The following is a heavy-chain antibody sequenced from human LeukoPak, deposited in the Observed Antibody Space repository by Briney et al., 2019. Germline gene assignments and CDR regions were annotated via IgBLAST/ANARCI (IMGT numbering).Heavy chain of an antibody. Sequence: GGSLRLSCAASGSTFSSYDMHWVRQATGKGLEWVSAIGTAGDTYYPGSVKGRFTISRENAKNSLYLQMNSLRAGDTAVYYCARGKYYYDSSGYHDGDYYFDYWGQGTLVTVSS. V-gene: IGHV3-13*01. CDR1: GSTFSSYD. J-gene: IGHJ4*02. CDR2: IGTAGDT. CDR3: ARGKYYYDSSGYHDGDYYFDY. D-gene: IGHD3-22*01.